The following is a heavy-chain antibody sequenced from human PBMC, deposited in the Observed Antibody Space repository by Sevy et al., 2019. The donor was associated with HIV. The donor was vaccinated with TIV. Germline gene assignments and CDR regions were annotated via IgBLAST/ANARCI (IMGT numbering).Heavy chain of an antibody. D-gene: IGHD2-8*01. J-gene: IGHJ4*02. Sequence: GGSLRLSCAASGFTFSGYWMTWVRQAPGKGLEWVANIKEDGSAEYYVDSVKGRFTISRDNAKNSLFLQLNSLRVEDTAMYYCATDSPANGAYDYLGQGTLVTVSS. CDR2: IKEDGSAE. V-gene: IGHV3-7*01. CDR3: ATDSPANGAYDY. CDR1: GFTFSGYW.